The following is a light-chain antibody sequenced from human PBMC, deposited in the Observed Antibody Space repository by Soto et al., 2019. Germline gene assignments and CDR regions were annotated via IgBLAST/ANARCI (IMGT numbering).Light chain of an antibody. CDR1: STDVGSYNY. Sequence: QSVLTQPPSASGSPGQSVTISCTGTSTDVGSYNYVSWYQRHPGKAPKLIIYEVNKRPSGVPDRFSGSKSGNTASLTVSGLQAEDVADYYCSSYLNYNCEVFGTGTKVTV. V-gene: IGLV2-8*01. CDR3: SSYLNYNCEV. CDR2: EVN. J-gene: IGLJ1*01.